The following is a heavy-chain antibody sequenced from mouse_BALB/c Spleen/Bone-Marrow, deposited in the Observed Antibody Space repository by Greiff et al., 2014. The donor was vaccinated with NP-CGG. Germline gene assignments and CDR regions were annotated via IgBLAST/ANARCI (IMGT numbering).Heavy chain of an antibody. Sequence: LVESGPELVKPGASVKVSCTASGYSFTDSNVYWVKQGHGKSLEWIGDIDPYNGGTRYNQKFKGKATLTVDKSSSTAFMHLNSLTSEDSAVNYCPRGPPGAGGFPYWAKGLWSLSLQ. D-gene: IGHD3-3*01. CDR3: PRGPPGAGGFPY. V-gene: IGHV1S135*01. CDR2: IDPYNGGT. CDR1: GYSFTDSN. J-gene: IGHJ3*01.